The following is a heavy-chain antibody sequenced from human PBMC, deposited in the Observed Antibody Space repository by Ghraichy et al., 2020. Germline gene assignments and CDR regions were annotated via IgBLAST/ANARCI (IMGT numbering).Heavy chain of an antibody. CDR3: AKATRDSRRGSFDI. Sequence: GGSLRLSCAASGFAFNSYAMNWVRQAPGKGLEWVSSIIGSGGSTFYADSVKGRFTISRDNSKNPLYLQVNSLRAEDTALYYCAKATRDSRRGSFDIWGQGTMVTVSS. CDR2: IIGSGGST. D-gene: IGHD6-13*01. V-gene: IGHV3-23*01. CDR1: GFAFNSYA. J-gene: IGHJ3*02.